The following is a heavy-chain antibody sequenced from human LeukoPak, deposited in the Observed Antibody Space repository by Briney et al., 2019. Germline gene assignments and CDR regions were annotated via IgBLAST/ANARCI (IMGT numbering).Heavy chain of an antibody. V-gene: IGHV3-11*01. CDR3: ARVSVYSSSWFPFTFDY. CDR1: GFTFSDYY. J-gene: IGHJ4*02. Sequence: PGGSLRLSCATSGFTFSDYYMNWIRQAPGKGLEWVSYISGSGITIYYADSVKGRFTISRDNSKNTLYLQMNSLRAEDTAVYYCARVSVYSSSWFPFTFDYWGQGTQVTVSS. CDR2: ISGSGITI. D-gene: IGHD6-13*01.